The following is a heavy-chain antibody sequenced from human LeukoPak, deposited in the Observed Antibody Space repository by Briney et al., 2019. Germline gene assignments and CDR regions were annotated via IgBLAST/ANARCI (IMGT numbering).Heavy chain of an antibody. J-gene: IGHJ6*03. V-gene: IGHV3-21*01. CDR1: GFTFSTYS. Sequence: GGSLRLSCAASGFTFSTYSMHWVRQAPGKGLEWVSSISGGSTYIYYIDSVKGRFTISRDNAKNSLYLQMESLSAEDTAVYYCARESGIMVGDYYYYYMDVWGIGTTVTVSS. CDR2: ISGGSTYI. D-gene: IGHD1-26*01. CDR3: ARESGIMVGDYYYYYMDV.